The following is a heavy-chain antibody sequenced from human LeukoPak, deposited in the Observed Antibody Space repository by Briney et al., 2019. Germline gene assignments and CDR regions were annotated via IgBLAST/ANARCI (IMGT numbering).Heavy chain of an antibody. CDR3: ARDLGFGAPDDY. D-gene: IGHD3-10*01. Sequence: TGTSLRLSCAASGFIFRNYGFHWVRQDPGRRPEWVAGVTSDGRTEVYVDSVKGRFTLSRDNSKNTVYLQMNWLRSEDTGVYYCARDLGFGAPDDYWDQGTQVTVSS. J-gene: IGHJ4*02. V-gene: IGHV3-30*03. CDR1: GFIFRNYG. CDR2: VTSDGRTE.